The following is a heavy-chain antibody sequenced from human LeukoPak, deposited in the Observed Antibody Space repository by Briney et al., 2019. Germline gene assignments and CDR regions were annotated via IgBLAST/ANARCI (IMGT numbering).Heavy chain of an antibody. CDR2: ISGDGNTI. V-gene: IGHV3-11*01. CDR1: GFTFSGYY. Sequence: GGSLRLSCAASGFTFSGYYMTWIRQAPGKGLEWVSYISGDGNTIDYADAVKGRFTISRDNAKNSLYLQMNSLRAEDTALYYCARGGAQGMDVWGQGTTATVS. CDR3: ARGGAQGMDV. J-gene: IGHJ6*02. D-gene: IGHD1-26*01.